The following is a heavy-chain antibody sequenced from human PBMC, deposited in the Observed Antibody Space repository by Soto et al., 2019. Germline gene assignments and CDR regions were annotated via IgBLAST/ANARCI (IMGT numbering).Heavy chain of an antibody. V-gene: IGHV1-18*04. Sequence: QVQLVQSGAEMKRPGASVRVSCKASGYTFTAYGITWVRQAPGQGLEYMGWISTHNGKTNSAQKLKGRVILTTDKSTSTAYMELRALTSDDTAVYYCARGVAVAAVYDFDHWGQGPLVTVSS. D-gene: IGHD6-19*01. J-gene: IGHJ4*02. CDR3: ARGVAVAAVYDFDH. CDR2: ISTHNGKT. CDR1: GYTFTAYG.